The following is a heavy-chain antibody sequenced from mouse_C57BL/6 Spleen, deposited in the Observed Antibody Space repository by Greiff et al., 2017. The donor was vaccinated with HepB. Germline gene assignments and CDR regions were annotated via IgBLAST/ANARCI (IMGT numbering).Heavy chain of an antibody. CDR1: GYTFTSYG. D-gene: IGHD2-1*01. J-gene: IGHJ4*01. Sequence: VQLQQSGAELARPGASVKLSCKASGYTFTSYGISWVKQRTGQGLEWIGEIYPRSGNTYYNEKFKGKATLTTDKSSRTAYMELRSLTSEDSAVYFCARRDGNSYAMDYWGQGTSVTVSS. CDR2: IYPRSGNT. CDR3: ARRDGNSYAMDY. V-gene: IGHV1-81*01.